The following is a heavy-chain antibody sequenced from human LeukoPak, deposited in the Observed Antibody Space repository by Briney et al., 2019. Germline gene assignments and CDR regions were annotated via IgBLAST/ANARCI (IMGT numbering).Heavy chain of an antibody. CDR1: GGSISSSSYY. D-gene: IGHD3-22*01. J-gene: IGHJ4*02. Sequence: SETLSLTCTASGGSISSSSYYWGWIRQPPGKGLEWIGSIYYSGSTYYNPSLKSRVTISVDTSKNQFSLKLSSVTAADTAVYYCARHLTHYYDSSGRRYSDYWGQGTLVTVSS. CDR3: ARHLTHYYDSSGRRYSDY. V-gene: IGHV4-39*01. CDR2: IYYSGST.